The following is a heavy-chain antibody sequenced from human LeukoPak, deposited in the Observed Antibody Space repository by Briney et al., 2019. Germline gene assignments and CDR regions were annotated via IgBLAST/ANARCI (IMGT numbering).Heavy chain of an antibody. D-gene: IGHD6-19*01. CDR2: IYYSGST. CDR3: GRAGYSSGYFDY. V-gene: IGHV4-59*01. Sequence: SETLSLTCTVSGGSISSYYWSWIRQPPGKGLEWIGYIYYSGSTNYNPSLKSRVTISVDTSKNQFSLKLSSVTAADTAVYYCGRAGYSSGYFDYWGQGTLVTVSS. J-gene: IGHJ4*02. CDR1: GGSISSYY.